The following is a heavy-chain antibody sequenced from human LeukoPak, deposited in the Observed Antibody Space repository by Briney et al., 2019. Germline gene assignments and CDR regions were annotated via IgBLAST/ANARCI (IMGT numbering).Heavy chain of an antibody. CDR1: GGSISSSSYY. J-gene: IGHJ4*02. Sequence: SETLSLTCTVSGGSISSSSYYWGWIRQPPGKGLEWIGSIYYSGSTYYNPSLKSRVTISVDTSKNQFSLKLSSVTAADTAVYYCARDSVGATLLDYWGQGTLVTVSS. CDR3: ARDSVGATLLDY. D-gene: IGHD1-26*01. V-gene: IGHV4-39*07. CDR2: IYYSGST.